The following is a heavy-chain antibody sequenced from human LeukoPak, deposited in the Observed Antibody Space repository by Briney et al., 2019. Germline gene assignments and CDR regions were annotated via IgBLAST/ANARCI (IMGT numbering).Heavy chain of an antibody. J-gene: IGHJ4*02. CDR1: RFTFSTYG. Sequence: GGSLRLSCAASRFTFSTYGMHWVRQAPGKGLEWVAVISYDGSYESYADSVKGRFTISRDNSKNTVYLQMNSLRAEDTAVYYCAKRAGRYDFWSGSLDYWGQGTLVTVSS. V-gene: IGHV3-30*18. D-gene: IGHD3-3*01. CDR3: AKRAGRYDFWSGSLDY. CDR2: ISYDGSYE.